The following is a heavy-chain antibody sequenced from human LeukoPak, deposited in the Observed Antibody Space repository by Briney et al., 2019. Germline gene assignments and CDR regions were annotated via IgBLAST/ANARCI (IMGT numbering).Heavy chain of an antibody. CDR1: GFTFSDYY. Sequence: PGGSLRLSCAASGFTFSDYYMSWIRQAPGKGLEWVSYISSSSSYTNYADSVKGRFTISRDNAKNSLYLQMNSLRAEDTAVYYYARVAPHHDSSGYYLSLFDYWGQGTLVTVSS. V-gene: IGHV3-11*05. J-gene: IGHJ4*02. D-gene: IGHD3-22*01. CDR3: ARVAPHHDSSGYYLSLFDY. CDR2: ISSSSSYT.